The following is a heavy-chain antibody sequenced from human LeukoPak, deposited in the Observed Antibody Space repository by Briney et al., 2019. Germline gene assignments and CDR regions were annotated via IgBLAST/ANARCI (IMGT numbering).Heavy chain of an antibody. J-gene: IGHJ4*02. CDR2: IYYSGST. CDR1: GGSISSYY. D-gene: IGHD6-19*01. CDR3: ARSEAVGGSGYFDY. V-gene: IGHV4-59*01. Sequence: SETLSLTCSVSGGSISSYYWTWIRQPPGKGLEWIGYIYYSGSTNYNPSLRSRVTISVDTSKNQFSLKLSSVTAADTAVYYCARSEAVGGSGYFDYWGQGTLVTVSS.